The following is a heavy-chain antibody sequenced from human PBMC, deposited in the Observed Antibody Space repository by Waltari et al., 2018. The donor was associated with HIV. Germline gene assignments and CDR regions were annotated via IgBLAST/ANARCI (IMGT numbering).Heavy chain of an antibody. CDR2: INPNGGGT. J-gene: IGHJ4*02. V-gene: IGHV1-2*02. Sequence: QVQLVQSGAEVKKPGASVKVSCKASGYTFTGYYIHWVRQAPGQGLEWMGCINPNGGGTNYAQKFQGRVTMTRDTSTSTSYMELNRLRSDDTAVYYCARGIRLVWGQGTLVTVSS. D-gene: IGHD1-20*01. CDR3: ARGIRLV. CDR1: GYTFTGYY.